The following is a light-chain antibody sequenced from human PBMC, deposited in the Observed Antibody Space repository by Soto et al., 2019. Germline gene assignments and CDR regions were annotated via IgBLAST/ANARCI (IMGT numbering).Light chain of an antibody. J-gene: IGLJ2*01. CDR3: SSYASSSTLI. CDR2: GVT. CDR1: SSDVGDYYY. Sequence: QSVLTQPASVSGSPGQSVTISCSGTSSDVGDYYYVSCYQQHPGKAPKLLIYGVTHRPSGVSHRFSGSRSDSTASLTISGLQAEDEADYYCSSYASSSTLIFGGGTKLTVL. V-gene: IGLV2-14*01.